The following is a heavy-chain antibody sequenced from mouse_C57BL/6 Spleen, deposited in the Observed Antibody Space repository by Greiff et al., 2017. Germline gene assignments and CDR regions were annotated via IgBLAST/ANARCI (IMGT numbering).Heavy chain of an antibody. CDR3: TRERRTGGLDY. J-gene: IGHJ2*01. CDR2: IDPETGGT. V-gene: IGHV1-15*01. Sequence: QVQLQQSGAELVRPGASVTLSCKASGYTFTDYEMHWVKQTPVHGLEWIGAIDPETGGTAYNQKFKGKAILTADKSSSTAYMELHSLTSEDSAVYYCTRERRTGGLDYWGQGTTLTVSS. D-gene: IGHD4-1*01. CDR1: GYTFTDYE.